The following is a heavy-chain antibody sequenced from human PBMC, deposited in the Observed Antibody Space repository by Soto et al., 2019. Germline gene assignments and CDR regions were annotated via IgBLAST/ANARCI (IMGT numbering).Heavy chain of an antibody. D-gene: IGHD1-26*01. CDR2: ITVAGGGT. J-gene: IGHJ4*02. CDR3: AKCPPSPKMGVTSH. V-gene: IGHV3-23*01. CDR1: GFAFSSAA. Sequence: EVLLLESGGGLVQPGGSLRISCAASGFAFSSAAMAWVRQAPGKGLQWVSAITVAGGGTYYADSVKGRFTISRDNSKNTLSLQMNSLSAEDTALYFCAKCPPSPKMGVTSHWGQGTLVSVSS.